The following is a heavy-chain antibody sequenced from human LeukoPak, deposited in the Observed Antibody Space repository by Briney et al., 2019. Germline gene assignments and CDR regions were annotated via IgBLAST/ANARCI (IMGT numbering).Heavy chain of an antibody. Sequence: SETLSLTCTVSGGSISSSSYYWGWLRQPPGKGLEWIGSIYYSGSTYYNPSLKSRVTISVYTSKNQFSLKLSSVTAADTAVYYCARRRPSYYDILTGYSTGGEFDYWGQGTLVTVSS. D-gene: IGHD3-9*01. CDR3: ARRRPSYYDILTGYSTGGEFDY. CDR2: IYYSGST. V-gene: IGHV4-39*01. CDR1: GGSISSSSYY. J-gene: IGHJ4*02.